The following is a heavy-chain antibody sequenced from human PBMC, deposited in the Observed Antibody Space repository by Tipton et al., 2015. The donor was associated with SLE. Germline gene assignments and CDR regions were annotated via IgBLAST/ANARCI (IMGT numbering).Heavy chain of an antibody. D-gene: IGHD6-6*01. CDR2: IYYSGRT. CDR1: GGSISSSSYY. CDR3: ARQGSSSPGWFDP. Sequence: LRLSCTVSGGSISSSSYYWGWIRQPPGKGLEWIGSIYYSGRTYYNPSFKSRVTISVDTSKNQFSLKLSSVTAADTAVYYCARQGSSSPGWFDPWGQGPLVTVSS. J-gene: IGHJ5*02. V-gene: IGHV4-39*07.